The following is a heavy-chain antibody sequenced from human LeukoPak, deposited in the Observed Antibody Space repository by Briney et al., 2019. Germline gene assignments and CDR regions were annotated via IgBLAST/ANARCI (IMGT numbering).Heavy chain of an antibody. Sequence: SETLSLTCTVSGGSISSYYWSWIRQPAGKGLEWIGRIYTSGSTNYNPSLKSRVTMSVDTSKNQFSLKLSSVTAADTAVYYCARGDFWSGYQPVDYWGQGTLVTVSS. CDR2: IYTSGST. J-gene: IGHJ4*02. V-gene: IGHV4-4*07. D-gene: IGHD3-3*01. CDR1: GGSISSYY. CDR3: ARGDFWSGYQPVDY.